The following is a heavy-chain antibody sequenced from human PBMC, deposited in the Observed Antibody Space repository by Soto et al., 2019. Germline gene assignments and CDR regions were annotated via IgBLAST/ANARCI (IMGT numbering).Heavy chain of an antibody. CDR2: ISYDGGNK. D-gene: IGHD6-13*01. CDR1: GFTFSSFA. Sequence: GGSLRLSCAASGFTFSSFAMHWVRQAPGKGLAWVSLISYDGGNKYYADSVKGRFTMSRDNSKNTLYLQMNSLRAEDTAVYYCAKDMYTSSPHDTFDFWGQGTMVTVSS. CDR3: AKDMYTSSPHDTFDF. V-gene: IGHV3-30-3*01. J-gene: IGHJ3*01.